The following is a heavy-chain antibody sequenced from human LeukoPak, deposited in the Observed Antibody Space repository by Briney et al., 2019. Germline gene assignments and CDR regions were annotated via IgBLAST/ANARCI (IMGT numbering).Heavy chain of an antibody. V-gene: IGHV4-39*01. D-gene: IGHD6-13*01. CDR3: ARSRYSSSWYYDY. J-gene: IGHJ4*02. Sequence: PSETLSLTCTVSGGSISSSSYYWGWIRQPPGKGLEWIGSIYYSGSTYYNPSLKSRVTISVDTSKNQFSLKLSSVTAADTAVYYCARSRYSSSWYYDYWGQGTLVTVSS. CDR2: IYYSGST. CDR1: GGSISSSSYY.